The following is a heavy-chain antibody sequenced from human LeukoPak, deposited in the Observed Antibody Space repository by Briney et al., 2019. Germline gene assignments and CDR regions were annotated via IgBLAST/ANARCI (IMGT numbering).Heavy chain of an antibody. D-gene: IGHD3-9*01. CDR2: INPDSGGT. CDR1: EYIFTDYY. Sequence: ASVKVSCTTSEYIFTDYYLHWVRQAPGQGLEWMGWINPDSGGTYYAEKFQGRVTLTRDKSISTAYMLLSRLRSDDTAVYYCARMSILPLDYWGQGTLVTVSS. J-gene: IGHJ4*02. V-gene: IGHV1-2*02. CDR3: ARMSILPLDY.